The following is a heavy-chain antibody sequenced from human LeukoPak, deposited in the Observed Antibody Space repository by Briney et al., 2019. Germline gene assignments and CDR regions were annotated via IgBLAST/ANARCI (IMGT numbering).Heavy chain of an antibody. CDR3: ARDRTATYGMDV. V-gene: IGHV4-59*01. Sequence: SETLSLTCTVSGGSISSYYWSWIRQPPGKGLEWIGYIYYSGSTNYNPSLKSRVTISVDTSKNQFSLKLSSVTAADTAVYYCARDRTATYGMDVWGQGTTVTVSS. D-gene: IGHD5-18*01. J-gene: IGHJ6*02. CDR2: IYYSGST. CDR1: GGSISSYY.